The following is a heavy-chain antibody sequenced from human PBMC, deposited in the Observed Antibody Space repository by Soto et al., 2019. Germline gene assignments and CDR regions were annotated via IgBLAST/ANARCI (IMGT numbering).Heavy chain of an antibody. CDR3: ARGTYYYDSSGYLFDN. CDR1: GGRISTYY. D-gene: IGHD3-22*01. J-gene: IGHJ4*02. Sequence: EPLSLTCTDSGGRISTYYWSWIRQTPGKGLEWIGHIYYSGRTSYKPSLKSRVSISVDTSKNQFSLKVRSVTAADTAVYYCARGTYYYDSSGYLFDNWGQGALVTVSS. CDR2: IYYSGRT. V-gene: IGHV4-59*01.